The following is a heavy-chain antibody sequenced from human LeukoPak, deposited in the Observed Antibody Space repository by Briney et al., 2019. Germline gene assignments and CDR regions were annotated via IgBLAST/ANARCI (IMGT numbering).Heavy chain of an antibody. V-gene: IGHV3-23*01. CDR2: ISRGAIDI. Sequence: GGSLRLCCAASGFPFGIYAMTWVRQAPGKGLEWVSAISRGAIDIYYADSVQGRFTISRDDSKDAVYLQMNNLRSEDTAVYYCTKEVWGSYPDWGQGTLVTVSS. CDR1: GFPFGIYA. J-gene: IGHJ4*02. CDR3: TKEVWGSYPD. D-gene: IGHD3-16*02.